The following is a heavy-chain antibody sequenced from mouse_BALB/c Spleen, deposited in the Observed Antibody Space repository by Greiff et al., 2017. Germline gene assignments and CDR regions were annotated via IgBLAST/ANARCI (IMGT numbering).Heavy chain of an antibody. CDR3: ARWGLRPPYAMDY. J-gene: IGHJ4*01. D-gene: IGHD1-2*01. Sequence: EVMLVESGGGLVKPGGSLKLSCAASGFAFSSYDMSWVRQTPEKRLEWVAYISSGGGSTYYPDTVKGRFTISRDNAKNTLYLQMSSLKSEDTAMYYCARWGLRPPYAMDYWGQGTSVTVSS. CDR2: ISSGGGST. CDR1: GFAFSSYD. V-gene: IGHV5-12-1*01.